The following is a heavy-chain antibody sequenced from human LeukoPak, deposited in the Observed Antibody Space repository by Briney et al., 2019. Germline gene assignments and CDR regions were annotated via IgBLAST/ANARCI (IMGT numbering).Heavy chain of an antibody. V-gene: IGHV3-23*01. CDR2: ITSRGEST. D-gene: IGHD3-22*01. CDR3: ARDRPNYYGSDGHYYRRDGDY. Sequence: GGSLRLSCAASGFTFSIYAMSWVRQAPGKGLQWVSSITSRGESTWYVDSVKGRFTITRDNSENTLYLQMRSLRAEDTAVHYCARDRPNYYGSDGHYYRRDGDYWGRGTLVSVSS. J-gene: IGHJ4*02. CDR1: GFTFSIYA.